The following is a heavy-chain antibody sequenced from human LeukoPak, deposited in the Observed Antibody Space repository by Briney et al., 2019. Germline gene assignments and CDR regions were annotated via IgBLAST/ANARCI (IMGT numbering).Heavy chain of an antibody. Sequence: ASETLSLTCTVSGGSISNSFYWGWIRQSPGKGLEWIASIYYSGSTYYNPSLKSRVTISVDTSKNQFSLKLSSVTAADTAVYYCARDRVEQQLVRPFDYWGQGTLVTVSS. V-gene: IGHV4-39*07. CDR3: ARDRVEQQLVRPFDY. J-gene: IGHJ4*02. D-gene: IGHD6-13*01. CDR2: IYYSGST. CDR1: GGSISNSFY.